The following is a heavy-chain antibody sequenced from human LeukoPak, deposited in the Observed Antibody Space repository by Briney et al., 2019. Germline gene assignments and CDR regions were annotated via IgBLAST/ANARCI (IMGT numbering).Heavy chain of an antibody. CDR2: ITGGHFPT. Sequence: GGSLRLSCAASGFSFSKFAMTWVRQAPGKGLEWVSSITGGHFPTYYTDSVKGRFTIYRDNSKNTLYLQMNSLRADDTAVYYCTRDPNGDYVGAFESWGQGTLVTVSS. CDR1: GFSFSKFA. D-gene: IGHD4-17*01. CDR3: TRDPNGDYVGAFES. J-gene: IGHJ5*01. V-gene: IGHV3-23*01.